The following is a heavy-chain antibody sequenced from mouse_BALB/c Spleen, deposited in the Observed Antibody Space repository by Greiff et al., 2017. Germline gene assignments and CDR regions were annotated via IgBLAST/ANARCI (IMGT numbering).Heavy chain of an antibody. Sequence: EVQLVESGGGLVKPGGSLTLSCAASGFTFSSYAMSWVRQTPEKRLEWVASISSGGNTYYPDSVKGRFTISRDNARNILYLQMSSLRSEDTAMYYCARGRGGNYYFDYWGQGTTLTVSS. D-gene: IGHD2-1*01. CDR1: GFTFSSYA. J-gene: IGHJ2*01. CDR2: ISSGGNT. CDR3: ARGRGGNYYFDY. V-gene: IGHV5-6-5*01.